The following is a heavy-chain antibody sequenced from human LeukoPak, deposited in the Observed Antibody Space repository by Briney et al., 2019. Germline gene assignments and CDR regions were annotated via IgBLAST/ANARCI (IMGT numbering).Heavy chain of an antibody. Sequence: SETLSLTCTVSGGPISSSTYCWSWVRQPPGKGLEWIAYIYYSGSTNYNPSLKSRVTISVDTSKNQFSLKLSSVTAADTAVYYCASYHYSNDAFDIWGQGTMVTVSS. CDR3: ASYHYSNDAFDI. CDR1: GGPISSSTYC. J-gene: IGHJ3*02. CDR2: IYYSGST. D-gene: IGHD2-15*01. V-gene: IGHV4-61*01.